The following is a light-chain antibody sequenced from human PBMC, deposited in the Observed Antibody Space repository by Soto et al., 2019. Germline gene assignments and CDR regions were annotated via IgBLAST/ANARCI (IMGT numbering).Light chain of an antibody. CDR3: QQYNNWRGT. V-gene: IGKV3-15*01. CDR2: GAS. CDR1: QSVSSSY. Sequence: IVLTQSPGTLSLSPGERATPSCRASQSVSSSYLAWYQQKPGQAPRLLIYGASTRATGIPARFSGSGSGTEFTLSISSLQSEDFAVYYCQQYNNWRGTFGQGTKVDIK. J-gene: IGKJ1*01.